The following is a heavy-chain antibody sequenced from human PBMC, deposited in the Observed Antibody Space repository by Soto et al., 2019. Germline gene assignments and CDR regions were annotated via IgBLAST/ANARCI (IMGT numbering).Heavy chain of an antibody. J-gene: IGHJ6*02. Sequence: QVQLVQSGAEGKKPGSSVKVSCKASGGTFSSYAISWVRQAPGQGLEWMGGIIPIVGSANYAQKFQGRVTITADESTSTAYMELSSLRSEDTAVYYCARSQGSSTSLEIYYYYYYGMDVWGQGTTVTVSS. CDR3: ARSQGSSTSLEIYYYYYYGMDV. CDR1: GGTFSSYA. D-gene: IGHD2-2*01. V-gene: IGHV1-69*01. CDR2: IIPIVGSA.